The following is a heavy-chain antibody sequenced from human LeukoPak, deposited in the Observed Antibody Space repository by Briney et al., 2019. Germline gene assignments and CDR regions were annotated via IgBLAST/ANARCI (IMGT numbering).Heavy chain of an antibody. Sequence: GESLKISGQALGYSFTSYWSGWSGQLPGKGLEWLGINYPVDADTRYSRSFQGQVAISADRSISTAYLEWSRLKASDTAMYYCARLADRALTGYYRDWFDPWGQGTLVTVSS. CDR1: GYSFTSYW. D-gene: IGHD3-9*01. J-gene: IGHJ5*02. CDR3: ARLADRALTGYYRDWFDP. V-gene: IGHV5-51*02. CDR2: NYPVDADT.